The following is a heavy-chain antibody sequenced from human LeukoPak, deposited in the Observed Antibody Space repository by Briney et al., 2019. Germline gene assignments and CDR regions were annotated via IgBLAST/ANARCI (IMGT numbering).Heavy chain of an antibody. V-gene: IGHV4-59*08. CDR2: IYYSGST. CDR3: GRGGNYGDYDGYFDY. D-gene: IGHD4-17*01. J-gene: IGHJ4*02. Sequence: SETLSLTCTVSGGSISSYYWSWIRQPPGKGPEWIGYIYYSGSTNYNPSLRGRVRISVDTSKNQFYLKLSSVTAADTAVYYCGRGGNYGDYDGYFDYWGQGTLVTVSS. CDR1: GGSISSYY.